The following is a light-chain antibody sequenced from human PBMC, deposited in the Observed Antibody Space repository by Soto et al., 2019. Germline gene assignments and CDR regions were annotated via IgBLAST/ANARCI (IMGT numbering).Light chain of an antibody. J-gene: IGKJ2*01. Sequence: EIVMTQSPATLTVSPGERAILSCRASQSVSSNLAWYQQKPGQAPRLLIYGASSRAPAIPARFSGSGSATEFPLTITSLQSEDFAVYYCQQYKEWPPKYTFGQGTKLEIK. V-gene: IGKV3-15*01. CDR3: QQYKEWPPKYT. CDR2: GAS. CDR1: QSVSSN.